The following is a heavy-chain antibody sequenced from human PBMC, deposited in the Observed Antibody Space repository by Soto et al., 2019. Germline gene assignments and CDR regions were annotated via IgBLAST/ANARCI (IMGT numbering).Heavy chain of an antibody. V-gene: IGHV4-59*01. CDR2: IYYSGST. Sequence: PSETLSLTCTVSGGSISSYYWSWIRQPPGKGLEWIGYIYYSGSTNYNPSLKSRVTISVDTSKNQFSLKLSSVTAADTAVYYCARGPAYGSGSYYLDYWGQGTLVTVSS. CDR3: ARGPAYGSGSYYLDY. CDR1: GGSISSYY. D-gene: IGHD3-10*01. J-gene: IGHJ4*02.